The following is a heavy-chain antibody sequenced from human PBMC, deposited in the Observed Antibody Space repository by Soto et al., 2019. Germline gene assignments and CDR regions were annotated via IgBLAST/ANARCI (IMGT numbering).Heavy chain of an antibody. J-gene: IGHJ6*02. V-gene: IGHV4-39*07. D-gene: IGHD3-16*01. Sequence: SETLSLTCTVSGGSISTSSYYWGWIRQPPGKGLEWIGSINHSGSTYYNPSLKSRVTISVDTSKNQFSLKLSSVTAADTAVYYCARVYYVWDYYYYYGMDVWGQGTTVTVSS. CDR3: ARVYYVWDYYYYYGMDV. CDR2: INHSGST. CDR1: GGSISTSSYY.